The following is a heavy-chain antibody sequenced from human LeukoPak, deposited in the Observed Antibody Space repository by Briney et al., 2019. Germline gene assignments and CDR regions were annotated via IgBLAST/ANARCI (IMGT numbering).Heavy chain of an antibody. D-gene: IGHD3-22*01. CDR1: GGTFSSYT. CDR2: IIPILGIA. CDR3: ASGPYDGPSHMYDSSVYYFDY. V-gene: IGHV1-69*02. Sequence: ASVKVSCKASGGTFSSYTISWVRQAPGQGLEWMGRIIPILGIANYAQKFQGRVTITADKSTSTAYMELSSLRSEDTAVYYCASGPYDGPSHMYDSSVYYFDYWGQGTLVTVSS. J-gene: IGHJ4*02.